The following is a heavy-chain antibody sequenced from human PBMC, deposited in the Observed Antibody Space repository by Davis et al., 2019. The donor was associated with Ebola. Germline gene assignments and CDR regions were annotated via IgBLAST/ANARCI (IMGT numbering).Heavy chain of an antibody. Sequence: ASVKVSCKASGYSFADYYIHWLRQAPGQGLEWMGWINPHSGDTNYEPNFQGRVILTGDTSASSVWMELTRLTSDDTGVYYCARAYCAGDCPPGAYWGQGTLVTVSS. CDR1: GYSFADYY. J-gene: IGHJ4*02. D-gene: IGHD2-21*02. CDR2: INPHSGDT. V-gene: IGHV1-2*02. CDR3: ARAYCAGDCPPGAY.